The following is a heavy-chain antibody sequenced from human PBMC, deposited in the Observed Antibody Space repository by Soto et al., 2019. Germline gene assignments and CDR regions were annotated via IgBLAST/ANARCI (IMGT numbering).Heavy chain of an antibody. Sequence: QVQLQESGPGLVKPSETLSLTCTVSGVSINNFYWSWIRKSPGKGLDWIGYVHYSGTTNYNPSFTGRLTISLDTSKNQVSLQMVSVPPDDTAIYYCARYKMATTAGVFYGLDVWGQGTTVTVSS. CDR2: VHYSGTT. CDR3: ARYKMATTAGVFYGLDV. V-gene: IGHV4-59*01. D-gene: IGHD6-13*01. J-gene: IGHJ6*02. CDR1: GVSINNFY.